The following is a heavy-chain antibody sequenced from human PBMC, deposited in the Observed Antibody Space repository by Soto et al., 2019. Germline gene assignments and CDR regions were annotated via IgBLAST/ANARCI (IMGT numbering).Heavy chain of an antibody. V-gene: IGHV3-21*01. J-gene: IGHJ2*01. CDR2: ISSSSSYI. D-gene: IGHD6-19*01. CDR1: GFTFSSYS. CDR3: ARDLQGSGWDPDWYFDL. Sequence: EVQLVESGGGLVKPGGSLRLSCAASGFTFSSYSMNWVRQAPGKGLEWVSSISSSSSYIYYADSVKGRFTISRDNSKNSLYLQMNSLRAEDTAVYYCARDLQGSGWDPDWYFDLWGRGTLVTVSS.